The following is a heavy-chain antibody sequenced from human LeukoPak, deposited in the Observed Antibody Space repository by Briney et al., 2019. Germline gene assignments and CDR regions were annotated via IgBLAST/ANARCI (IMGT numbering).Heavy chain of an antibody. V-gene: IGHV1-2*02. CDR2: INPNSGGT. CDR3: ARFGAGNYYDSSGYILGY. D-gene: IGHD3-22*01. CDR1: GYTFTGYY. J-gene: IGHJ4*02. Sequence: ASVKVSCKASGYTFTGYYMHWVRQAPGQGLEWMGWINPNSGGTNYAQKFQGRVTMTRDTSISTAYMELSSLRSEDTAVYYCARFGAGNYYDSSGYILGYWGQGTLVTVSS.